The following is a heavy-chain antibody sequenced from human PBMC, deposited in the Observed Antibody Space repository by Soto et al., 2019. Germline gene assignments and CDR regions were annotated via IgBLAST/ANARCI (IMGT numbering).Heavy chain of an antibody. D-gene: IGHD1-26*01. V-gene: IGHV3-9*01. Sequence: EVQLVESGGGWAQPGRSLRLSCAASGFTIDDYGMHWVRQAPGKGLEWVSTISWNRATIGYADSVKGRFIISRDNAKQSLNLQMNSLRAEDTALYYCVKDKRSTGTYGMDVWGQGITVTVSS. CDR2: ISWNRATI. CDR3: VKDKRSTGTYGMDV. J-gene: IGHJ6*02. CDR1: GFTIDDYG.